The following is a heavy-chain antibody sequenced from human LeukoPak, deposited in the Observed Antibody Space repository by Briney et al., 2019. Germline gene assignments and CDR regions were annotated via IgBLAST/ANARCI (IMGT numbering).Heavy chain of an antibody. D-gene: IGHD2-21*02. J-gene: IGHJ3*02. V-gene: IGHV3-23*01. Sequence: GGSLRLSRAASGFIFSSYAMTWVRQAPGKGLEWVSSISGGSERIYYADSVKGRFTISRDNSKNTLYLQMNSLRAEDTAVYYCAKYVVVTGADTFDIWGQGTMVTVS. CDR3: AKYVVVTGADTFDI. CDR1: GFIFSSYA. CDR2: ISGGSERI.